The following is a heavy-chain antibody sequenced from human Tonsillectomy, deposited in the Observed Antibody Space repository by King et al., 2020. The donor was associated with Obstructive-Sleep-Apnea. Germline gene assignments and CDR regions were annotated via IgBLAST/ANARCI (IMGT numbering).Heavy chain of an antibody. D-gene: IGHD2-15*01. CDR2: VYYSGSS. CDR1: GGSISNNNYY. J-gene: IGHJ4*02. V-gene: IGHV4-39*07. CDR3: AREGDCGAGDCYSAFDY. Sequence: QLQESGPGLVKPSETLSLTCLVSGGSISNNNYYWGWIRQPPGKGLEWIGSVYYSGSSYYNPSLKSRVTISVDTSKNQFSLKLTSVTAADTALYYCAREGDCGAGDCYSAFDYWGRGTLVTVSS.